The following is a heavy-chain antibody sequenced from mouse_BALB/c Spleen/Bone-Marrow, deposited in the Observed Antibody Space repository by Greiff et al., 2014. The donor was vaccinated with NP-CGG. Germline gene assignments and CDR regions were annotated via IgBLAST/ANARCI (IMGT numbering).Heavy chain of an antibody. CDR1: GFNIKDTY. CDR3: ARSGGYGNYLAWVAY. D-gene: IGHD2-10*02. CDR2: IDPANGNT. J-gene: IGHJ3*01. Sequence: VQLQQSGAELVKPGVSVKLSCTASGFNIKDTYMHWVKQRPEQGLEWIGRIDPANGNTKYDQKFKGKATITADTSSNTAYLQLSSLTSEDTAVYYCARSGGYGNYLAWVAYWGQGTLVTVSA. V-gene: IGHV14-3*02.